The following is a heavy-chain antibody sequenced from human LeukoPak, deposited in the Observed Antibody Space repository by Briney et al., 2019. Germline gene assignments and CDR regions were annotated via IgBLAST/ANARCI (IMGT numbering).Heavy chain of an antibody. CDR2: INHSGST. D-gene: IGHD2-2*01. V-gene: IGHV4-34*01. CDR3: ARGVYCSSTSCSHYGDYVDY. J-gene: IGHJ4*02. CDR1: GGSFSGYY. Sequence: PSETLSLTCAVYGGSFSGYYWSWIRQPPGKELEWIREINHSGSTNYNPSLKSRVTISVDTSKNQFSLKLSSVTAADTAVYYCARGVYCSSTSCSHYGDYVDYWGQGTLVTVSS.